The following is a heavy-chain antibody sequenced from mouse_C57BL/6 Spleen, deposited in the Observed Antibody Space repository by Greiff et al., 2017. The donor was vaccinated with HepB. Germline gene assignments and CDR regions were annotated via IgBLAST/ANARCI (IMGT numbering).Heavy chain of an antibody. J-gene: IGHJ4*01. CDR2: ISDGGSYT. CDR3: ARASMDY. CDR1: GFTFSSYA. Sequence: EVMLVESGGGLVKPGGSLKLSCAASGFTFSSYAMSWVRQTPEKRLEWVATISDGGSYTYYPDNVKGRFTISRDNAKNNLYLQMSHLKSEDTAMYYCARASMDYWGQGTSVTVSS. V-gene: IGHV5-4*03.